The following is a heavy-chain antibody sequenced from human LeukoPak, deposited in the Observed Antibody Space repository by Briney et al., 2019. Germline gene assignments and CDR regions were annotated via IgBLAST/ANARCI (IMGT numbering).Heavy chain of an antibody. Sequence: PSEALSLTCTVSGGSISSYYWSWIRQPPGKGLEWIGYIYYSGSTNYNPSLKSRVTISVDTSKNQFSLKLSSVTAADTAVYASSSRASRSDYWGQGTLVTVSS. CDR1: GGSISSYY. CDR3: SSRASRSDY. J-gene: IGHJ4*02. CDR2: IYYSGST. V-gene: IGHV4-59*01. D-gene: IGHD3-10*01.